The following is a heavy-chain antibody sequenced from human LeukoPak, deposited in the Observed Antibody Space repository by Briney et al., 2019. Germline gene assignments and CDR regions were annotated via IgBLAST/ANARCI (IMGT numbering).Heavy chain of an antibody. Sequence: ASVKVSCKASGYTFTSYGISWVRQAPGQGLEWMGWISAYNGNTNYAQKLQGRVTMTTDTSTSTAYMELRSPRSDDTAVYYCARDSYDSSGFEAFDIWGQGTMVTVSS. J-gene: IGHJ3*02. CDR3: ARDSYDSSGFEAFDI. V-gene: IGHV1-18*01. CDR2: ISAYNGNT. CDR1: GYTFTSYG. D-gene: IGHD3-22*01.